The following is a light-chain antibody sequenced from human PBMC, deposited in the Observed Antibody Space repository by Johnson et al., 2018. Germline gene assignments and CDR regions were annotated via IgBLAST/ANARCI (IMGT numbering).Light chain of an antibody. CDR3: GTWDSSLSAGNV. V-gene: IGLV1-51*02. J-gene: IGLJ1*01. CDR2: ENN. CDR1: SSNIGNNY. Sequence: QSVLTQPPSVSAAPGQKVTISCSGSSSNIGNNYVSWYQQLPGTAPKLLIYENNKRPSGIPDRFSGSKSGTSDTLGITGLQTGDEADYYCGTWDSSLSAGNVFGTGPKVTVL.